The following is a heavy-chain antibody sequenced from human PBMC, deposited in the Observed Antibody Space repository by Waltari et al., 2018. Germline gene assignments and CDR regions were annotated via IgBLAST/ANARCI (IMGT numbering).Heavy chain of an antibody. V-gene: IGHV3-30*02. CDR1: GFTFSTYG. CDR3: AKALYSSGWYEGVDY. J-gene: IGHJ4*02. D-gene: IGHD6-19*01. CDR2: IRYDGSNK. Sequence: QVQLVESGGGVVQPGGSLRLSCAASGFTFSTYGMHWVRQAPGKGVVWVAFIRYDGSNKYYGDSVKGRFTISRDNSKNTLYLQMNSLRAEDTAVYYCAKALYSSGWYEGVDYWGQGTLVTVSS.